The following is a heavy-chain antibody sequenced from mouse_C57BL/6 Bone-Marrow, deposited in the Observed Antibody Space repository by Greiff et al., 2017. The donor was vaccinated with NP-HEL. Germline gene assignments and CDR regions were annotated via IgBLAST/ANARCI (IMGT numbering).Heavy chain of an antibody. CDR2: IYPSDSET. CDR3: ARRLRGAFDV. D-gene: IGHD1-1*01. CDR1: GYTFTSYW. J-gene: IGHJ1*03. V-gene: IGHV1-61*01. Sequence: QVQLKQPGAELVRPGSSVKLSCKASGYTFTSYWMDWVKQRPGQGLEWIGNIYPSDSETHYNQKFKDKATLTVDKSSSTAYMQLSSLTSEDSAVYYCARRLRGAFDVWGTGTTVTVSS.